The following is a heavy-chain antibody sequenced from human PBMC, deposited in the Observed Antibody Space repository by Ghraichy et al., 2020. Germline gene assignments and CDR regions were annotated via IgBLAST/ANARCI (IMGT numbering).Heavy chain of an antibody. Sequence: ISGDSVSSNIAAWNWIRQSPSRGLEWLGRTYYRSKWYNDYAVSVKSRLTINPDTFKNQFSLQLNSVTPEDTAVYYCARTPDIVVVVAATPFDYWGQGTRVTVSP. CDR2: TYYRSKWYN. J-gene: IGHJ4*02. V-gene: IGHV6-1*01. CDR3: ARTPDIVVVVAATPFDY. CDR1: GDSVSSNIAA. D-gene: IGHD2-15*01.